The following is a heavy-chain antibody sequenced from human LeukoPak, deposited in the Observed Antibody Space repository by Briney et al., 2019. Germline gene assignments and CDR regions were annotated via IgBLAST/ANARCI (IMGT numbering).Heavy chain of an antibody. D-gene: IGHD2-2*01. J-gene: IGHJ4*02. CDR3: ARAPMSGSSTSCNDY. CDR2: IYHSGST. V-gene: IGHV4-30-2*01. CDR1: GGSISSGGYS. Sequence: SQTLSLTCAVSGGSISSGGYSWSWIRQPPGKGLEWIGYIYHSGSTYYNPSLKSRVTISVDRSKNQFSLKLSSVTAADTAVYYCARAPMSGSSTSCNDYWGQGTLVTVSS.